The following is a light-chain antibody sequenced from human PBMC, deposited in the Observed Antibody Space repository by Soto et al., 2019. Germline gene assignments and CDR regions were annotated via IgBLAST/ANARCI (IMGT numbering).Light chain of an antibody. CDR3: AAWDDSLNGRYV. CDR2: SNN. V-gene: IGLV1-44*01. Sequence: QSALTQPPSASGTPGQRVTISCSGSSSNIGSNTVNWYQQLPGTAPKLLIYSNNQRPSGGPDPVSGSKSGTSASLAISGLQSEDEAAYYCAAWDDSLNGRYVFGPGTKVTVL. CDR1: SSNIGSNT. J-gene: IGLJ1*01.